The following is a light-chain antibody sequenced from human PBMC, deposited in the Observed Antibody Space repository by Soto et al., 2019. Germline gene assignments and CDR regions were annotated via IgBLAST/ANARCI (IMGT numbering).Light chain of an antibody. CDR3: AAWDDSLSGYV. J-gene: IGLJ1*01. CDR1: SSYIGSKY. Sequence: QSVPTQPPAASGSSGQWVPNPCPGSSSYIGSKYVYWYQQLPGTAPKLLIYRNDQRPSRISDRFSGSKSGTSASLAISGLRSEDEADYYCAAWDDSLSGYVFGTGTKVTVL. V-gene: IGLV1-47*01. CDR2: RND.